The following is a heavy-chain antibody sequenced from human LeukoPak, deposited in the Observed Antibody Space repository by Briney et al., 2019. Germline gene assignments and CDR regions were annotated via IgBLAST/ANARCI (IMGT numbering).Heavy chain of an antibody. CDR1: GFTFSSYS. Sequence: GGSLRLSCAASGFTFSSYSMNWVRQAPGKGLECVSQISSRSRTIYYADSVKGRFTISRDNAKNSLYLQMNSLRAEDTAVYYCARAGFTFSDYFGSFFDYWGQGTLVTVSS. D-gene: IGHD3-10*01. J-gene: IGHJ4*02. CDR2: ISSRSRTI. V-gene: IGHV3-48*01. CDR3: ARAGFTFSDYFGSFFDY.